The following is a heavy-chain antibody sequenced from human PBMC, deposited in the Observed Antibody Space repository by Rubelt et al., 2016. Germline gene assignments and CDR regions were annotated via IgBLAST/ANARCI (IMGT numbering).Heavy chain of an antibody. CDR3: AREAYSGRYPLIDY. D-gene: IGHD1-26*01. CDR2: ISAYNGNT. V-gene: IGHV1-18*01. J-gene: IGHJ4*02. CDR1: GYTFTTYG. Sequence: QVQLVQSGAEVKKPGASVKVSSKASGYTFTTYGINWVRQAPGQGLEWMGWISAYNGNTNHAQKHHGRVTMTTDTPTSTAYMELRSLRSDDTAVYYCAREAYSGRYPLIDYWGQVTLVTVSS.